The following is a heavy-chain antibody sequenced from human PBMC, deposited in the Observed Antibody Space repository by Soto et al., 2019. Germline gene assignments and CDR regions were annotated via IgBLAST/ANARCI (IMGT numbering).Heavy chain of an antibody. J-gene: IGHJ6*04. V-gene: IGHV4-39*01. CDR2: IYYSGST. CDR1: GGSISSSSYY. D-gene: IGHD4-17*01. CDR3: ARNTVTTTYYYYGMDV. Sequence: SETLSLTCTVSGGSISSSSYYWGWIRQPPGKGLEWIGSIYYSGSTYYNPSLKSRVTISVDTSKNQFSLKLSSVTAADTAVYYCARNTVTTTYYYYGMDVWGKGTTVTVSS.